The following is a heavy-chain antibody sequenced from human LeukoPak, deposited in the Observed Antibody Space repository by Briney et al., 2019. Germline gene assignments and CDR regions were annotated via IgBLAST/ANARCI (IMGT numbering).Heavy chain of an antibody. Sequence: ASVKVSCKASGYTFTSYDINWVRQATGQGLEWMGWMNPNSGNTGYAQKFQGRVTMTRNTSISTAYMELSSLRSEDTAVYYRARALAAAGTDDAFDIWGQGTMVTVSS. V-gene: IGHV1-8*01. CDR2: MNPNSGNT. D-gene: IGHD6-13*01. CDR3: ARALAAAGTDDAFDI. CDR1: GYTFTSYD. J-gene: IGHJ3*02.